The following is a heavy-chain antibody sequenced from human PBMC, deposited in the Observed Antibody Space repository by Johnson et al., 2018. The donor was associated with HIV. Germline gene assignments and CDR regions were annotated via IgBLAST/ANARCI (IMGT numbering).Heavy chain of an antibody. V-gene: IGHV3-53*01. CDR1: GFIVSSNY. CDR2: IYSGGST. D-gene: IGHD3-16*02. J-gene: IGHJ3*02. Sequence: VQLVESGGGLIQPGGSLRLSCAASGFIVSSNYMTWVRQAPGKGLEWVSFIYSGGSTYYADSVEGRFTISRDNSKNTLYLQINSLTTEDTAVYYCTTAIVIDAVDIWGQGTMVTVSS. CDR3: TTAIVIDAVDI.